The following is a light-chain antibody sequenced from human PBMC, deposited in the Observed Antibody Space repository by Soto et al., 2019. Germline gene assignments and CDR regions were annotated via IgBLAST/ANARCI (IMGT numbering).Light chain of an antibody. Sequence: SVVPQPGSVCVSPGPSVPHSRTRTRSDIGAYNYVSWYQQLPGKAPKVMIYDVSNRPSGVSDRFSGSKSGNTASLTISGLQAEDEADYYCNSYTRSRAYVFGTGTKVTVL. V-gene: IGLV2-14*03. CDR1: RSDIGAYNY. CDR2: DVS. CDR3: NSYTRSRAYV. J-gene: IGLJ1*01.